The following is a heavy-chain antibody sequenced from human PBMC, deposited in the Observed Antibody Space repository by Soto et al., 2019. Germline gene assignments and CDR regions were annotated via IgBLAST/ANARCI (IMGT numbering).Heavy chain of an antibody. CDR2: ISGSGGST. J-gene: IGHJ4*02. CDR1: GFTFSSYA. CDR3: AKDPHGGGSGSLRGNYFDY. V-gene: IGHV3-23*01. D-gene: IGHD6-19*01. Sequence: EVQLLESGGGLVQPGGSLRLSCAASGFTFSSYAMSWVRQAPGKGLEWVSAISGSGGSTYYADSVKGRFTISRDNSKNTLYLQMNSLRAEDTAVYYCAKDPHGGGSGSLRGNYFDYWGQGTLVTVSS.